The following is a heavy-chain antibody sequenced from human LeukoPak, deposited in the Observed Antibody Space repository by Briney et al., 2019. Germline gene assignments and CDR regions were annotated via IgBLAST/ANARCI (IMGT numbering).Heavy chain of an antibody. V-gene: IGHV4-39*01. D-gene: IGHD2-2*01. J-gene: IGHJ5*02. CDR3: AVLVPAAPAGP. CDR2: IYYSGST. Sequence: SETLSLTCTVSDGSISSSSYYRGWIRQPPGKGLEWIGSIYYSGSTYYNPSLKSRVTISVDTSKNQFSLKLSSVTAADTAVYYCAVLVPAAPAGPWGQGTLVTVSS. CDR1: DGSISSSSYY.